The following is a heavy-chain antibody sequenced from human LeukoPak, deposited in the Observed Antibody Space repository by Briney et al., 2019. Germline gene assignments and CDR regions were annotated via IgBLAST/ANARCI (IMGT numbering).Heavy chain of an antibody. Sequence: SETLSLTCAVHGGSFSDSYWNWIRQPPGKGLEWIGEVTHDGRINYNPSLRGRVTISVDTSKNQFSLKLSSVTAADTAVYYCARIVSSGWYYYYMDVWGKGTTVTVSS. CDR3: ARIVSSGWYYYYMDV. CDR1: GGSFSDSY. J-gene: IGHJ6*03. CDR2: VTHDGRI. D-gene: IGHD6-19*01. V-gene: IGHV4-34*01.